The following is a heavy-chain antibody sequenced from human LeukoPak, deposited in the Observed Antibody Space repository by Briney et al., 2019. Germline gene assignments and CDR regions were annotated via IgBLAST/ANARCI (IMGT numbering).Heavy chain of an antibody. CDR3: ARRLTTSQDLDY. Sequence: GASVTVSCTASGYTFTVHYMYWVRQAPGQGLEWMGWINPNSSDTNYAQKFQGRVTMTRDTSISTAYMDLNRLTSDDTAVYYCARRLTTSQDLDYWGQGTLVTVSS. J-gene: IGHJ4*02. D-gene: IGHD2-2*01. CDR2: INPNSSDT. CDR1: GYTFTVHY. V-gene: IGHV1-2*02.